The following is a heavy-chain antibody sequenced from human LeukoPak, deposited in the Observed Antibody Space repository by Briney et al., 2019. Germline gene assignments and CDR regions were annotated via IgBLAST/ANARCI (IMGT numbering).Heavy chain of an antibody. Sequence: GGSLRLSCAASGFTFSSYSMNWVRQAPGKGLEWVSSISSSDNYIYYADSVKGRFTISRDNAKDSLFLQMNSLRAEDAAVYYCARAPFGYCSGGSCHYWYFDLWGRGTLVTVSS. CDR2: ISSSDNYI. D-gene: IGHD2-15*01. CDR1: GFTFSSYS. V-gene: IGHV3-21*01. J-gene: IGHJ2*01. CDR3: ARAPFGYCSGGSCHYWYFDL.